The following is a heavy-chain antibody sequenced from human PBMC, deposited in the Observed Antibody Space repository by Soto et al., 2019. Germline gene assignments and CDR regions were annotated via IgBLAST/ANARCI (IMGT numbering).Heavy chain of an antibody. J-gene: IGHJ5*02. Sequence: TLSLTCSVSGGSISSSSYFWGWIRQPPGKGLEWIGSIYYSGSTYYNPSLKSRVTVSVDTSKNQFSLKLSSVTAADTAVYYCARHPSDFWFDPWGQGTLVTVSS. CDR2: IYYSGST. D-gene: IGHD2-21*02. V-gene: IGHV4-39*01. CDR1: GGSISSSSYF. CDR3: ARHPSDFWFDP.